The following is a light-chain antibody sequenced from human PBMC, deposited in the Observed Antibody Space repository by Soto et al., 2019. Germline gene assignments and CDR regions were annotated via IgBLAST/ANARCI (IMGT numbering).Light chain of an antibody. CDR2: DES. Sequence: IQLTQSPSTLSASVGVRVTITCQASEDINNYLNWYQQKPGKAPKLLIYDESDLETGVPSRFSGSVSGSDFSFTFINVQPEDVATYFCQHYHTLPPELTFGQGTRLEI. V-gene: IGKV1-33*01. CDR1: EDINNY. J-gene: IGKJ5*01. CDR3: QHYHTLPPELT.